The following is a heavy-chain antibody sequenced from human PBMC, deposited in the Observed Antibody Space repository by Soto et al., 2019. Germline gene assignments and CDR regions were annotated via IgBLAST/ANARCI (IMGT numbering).Heavy chain of an antibody. J-gene: IGHJ5*02. CDR2: IIPIFGTA. Sequence: QVQLVQSGAEVKKPGSSVKVSCKASGGTFSSYAISWVRQAPGQGLEWMGGIIPIFGTANYAQKFQGRVTITADESTSTAYMGLSSLRSEDTAVYYCARGLVRGGPNWFDPWGQGTLVTVSS. D-gene: IGHD3-10*01. V-gene: IGHV1-69*01. CDR3: ARGLVRGGPNWFDP. CDR1: GGTFSSYA.